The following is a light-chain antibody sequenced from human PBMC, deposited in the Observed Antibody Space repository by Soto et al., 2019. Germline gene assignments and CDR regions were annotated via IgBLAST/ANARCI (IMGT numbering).Light chain of an antibody. CDR2: GVS. V-gene: IGKV3-20*01. CDR3: QQYVTSPRT. Sequence: EVVLTQSPGTLSLSPGESATLSCRASQSVSSNYLAWYQQKPGQPTRLLIYGVSSRATVIPDWFSGSGSGAYFCLTISRLEPEDFALYYCQQYVTSPRTFGGGTKVEI. CDR1: QSVSSNY. J-gene: IGKJ4*02.